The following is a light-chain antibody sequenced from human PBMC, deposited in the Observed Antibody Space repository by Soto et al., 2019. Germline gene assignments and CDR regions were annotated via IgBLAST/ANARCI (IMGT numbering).Light chain of an antibody. V-gene: IGKV3-11*01. CDR2: DPS. J-gene: IGKJ5*01. Sequence: EIVLTQSPATLSLSPGERATLSCRASQSVSRYLAWYHQKPGQAPRLLIYDPSNKATDSPARLSGSGSGTDFTLTISSLEPEDFAVYYCQQRSNWPPFTFGQGTRLEIK. CDR3: QQRSNWPPFT. CDR1: QSVSRY.